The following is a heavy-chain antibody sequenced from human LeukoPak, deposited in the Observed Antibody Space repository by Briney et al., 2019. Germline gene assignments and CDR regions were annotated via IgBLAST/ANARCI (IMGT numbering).Heavy chain of an antibody. J-gene: IGHJ6*02. CDR3: ARDFGGNSYGLDV. D-gene: IGHD4-23*01. CDR2: IWYDGTGK. CDR1: GFTFSGYG. V-gene: IGHV3-33*01. Sequence: GKSLRLSCAASGFTFSGYGMHWVRQAPGKGLEWVALIWYDGTGKYYADSVKGRFTISRDNSKNTLYLQMSSLRAEDTAVYYCARDFGGNSYGLDVWGQGTTVTVSS.